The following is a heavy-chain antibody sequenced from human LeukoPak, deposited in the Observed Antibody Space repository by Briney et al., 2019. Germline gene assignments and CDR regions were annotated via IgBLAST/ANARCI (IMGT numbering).Heavy chain of an antibody. CDR1: GGSFSGYY. V-gene: IGHV4-34*01. CDR2: INHSGST. Sequence: PSETLSLTCAVYGGSFSGYYWSWIRQPPGKGLEWIGEINHSGSTNYNPSLRSRVTISVDTSKNQFSLKLSSVTAADTAVYYCARGRYLYTMVRDRNWFDPWGQGTLVTVSS. CDR3: ARGRYLYTMVRDRNWFDP. D-gene: IGHD3-10*01. J-gene: IGHJ5*02.